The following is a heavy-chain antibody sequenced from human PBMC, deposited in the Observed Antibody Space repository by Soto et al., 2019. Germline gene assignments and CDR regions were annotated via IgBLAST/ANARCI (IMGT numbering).Heavy chain of an antibody. V-gene: IGHV1-18*01. CDR1: GYTFISYG. CDR2: ISTFNGKT. Sequence: QVQLVQSGAEVKKPGASVKVSCKASGYTFISYGISWVRQATGQGLEWMGWISTFNGKTNYAQNVQVRVTMTTDTSTTTAYMELRILKSDDTAVYYCERDRVPKRSGYSPFDYWGQGTLVTVSS. J-gene: IGHJ4*02. D-gene: IGHD3-3*01. CDR3: ERDRVPKRSGYSPFDY.